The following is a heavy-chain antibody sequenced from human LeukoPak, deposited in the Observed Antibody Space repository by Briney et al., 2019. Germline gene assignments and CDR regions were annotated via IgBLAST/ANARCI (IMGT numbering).Heavy chain of an antibody. D-gene: IGHD3-3*02. J-gene: IGHJ4*02. Sequence: ASVKVSCKASGGTFSSYAISWVRQAPGQGLEWMGWINPNSGGTNYAQKFQGRVTMTRDTSISTAYMELSRLRSDDTAVYYCARDINIGDYIDYWGQGTLVTVSS. CDR3: ARDINIGDYIDY. V-gene: IGHV1-2*02. CDR1: GGTFSSYA. CDR2: INPNSGGT.